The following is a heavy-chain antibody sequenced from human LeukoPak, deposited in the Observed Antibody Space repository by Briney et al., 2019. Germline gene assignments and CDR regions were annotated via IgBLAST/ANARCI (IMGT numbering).Heavy chain of an antibody. CDR1: GFTFSSYG. J-gene: IGHJ6*02. CDR2: IWYDGSNK. V-gene: IGHV3-33*06. D-gene: IGHD1-1*01. Sequence: GGSLRLSCAASGFTFSSYGMHWVRQAPGKGLEWVAVIWYDGSNKYYADSVKGRFTISRDNSKNTLYLQMNSLRAEDTAVYYCAKDPTGTAYYYGMDVWGQGTTVTVSS. CDR3: AKDPTGTAYYYGMDV.